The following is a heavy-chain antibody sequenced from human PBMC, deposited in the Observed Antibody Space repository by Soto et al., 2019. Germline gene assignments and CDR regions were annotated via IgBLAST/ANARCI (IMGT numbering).Heavy chain of an antibody. CDR3: ARVGAGLASLGYYGLDV. CDR2: INPNSGGT. CDR1: GYTFIGYY. J-gene: IGHJ6*02. Sequence: EASVKVSCKASGYTFIGYYIHWVRQAPGQGLEWMGWINPNSGGTNYAQRFQGWVTMTRDRSISTAYMELSRLKSDDTAVYYCARVGAGLASLGYYGLDVWGRGTTVPVSS. D-gene: IGHD3-10*01. V-gene: IGHV1-2*04.